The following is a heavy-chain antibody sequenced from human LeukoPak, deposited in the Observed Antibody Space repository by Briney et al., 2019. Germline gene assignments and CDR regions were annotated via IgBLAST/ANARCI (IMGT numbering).Heavy chain of an antibody. CDR2: ISSTSSYI. V-gene: IGHV3-21*01. CDR1: GFSFSSYS. J-gene: IGHJ4*02. Sequence: PGGSLRLSCAASGFSFSSYSMNWVRQAPGKGLEWVSSISSTSSYIYYADSVKGRFTISRNNAQNSLYLQMNSLRAEDTAVYYCARELTHGDYWGQGTLVTVSS. D-gene: IGHD2-21*02. CDR3: ARELTHGDY.